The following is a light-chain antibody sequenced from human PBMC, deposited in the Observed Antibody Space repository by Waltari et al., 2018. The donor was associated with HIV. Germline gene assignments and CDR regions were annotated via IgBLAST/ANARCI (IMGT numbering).Light chain of an antibody. CDR3: CSYAGSSTYVV. Sequence: QSALTQPASVSGSPGQSITISCTGTSSDVGSYNFVTWYQQHPGNAPKLIIYEGDMRPSGVSYRFSGAKSGSTASLTISGLQAEDEADYYCCSYAGSSTYVVFGGGTQLTVL. CDR2: EGD. J-gene: IGLJ2*01. V-gene: IGLV2-23*01. CDR1: SSDVGSYNF.